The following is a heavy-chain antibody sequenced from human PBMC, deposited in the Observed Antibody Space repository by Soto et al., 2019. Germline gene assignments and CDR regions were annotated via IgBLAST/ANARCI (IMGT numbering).Heavy chain of an antibody. CDR3: AREAYDVWSGYTDYYYYGMDV. D-gene: IGHD3-3*01. V-gene: IGHV1-18*01. CDR1: GYTFTSYG. J-gene: IGHJ6*02. Sequence: ASVKVSCKASGYTFTSYGISWVRQAPGQGLEWMGWISAYNGNTNYAQKLQGRPTMTTDTSTSTAYMELRSLRSDDTAVYYCAREAYDVWSGYTDYYYYGMDVWGQGTTVTVSS. CDR2: ISAYNGNT.